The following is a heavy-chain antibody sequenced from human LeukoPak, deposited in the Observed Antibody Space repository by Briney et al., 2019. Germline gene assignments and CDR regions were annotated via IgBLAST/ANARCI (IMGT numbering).Heavy chain of an antibody. CDR1: GGSFNSGSYY. D-gene: IGHD1-26*01. Sequence: PSETLSLTCTVSGGSFNSGSYYWNWIRQPPGKGLEWIRYIYYSGSTNYNPSLKSRVTISVDTSKNQFSLKLSSVTAADTAVYYCARAAYSGSYHSDYWGQGTLVTVSS. V-gene: IGHV4-61*01. CDR2: IYYSGST. J-gene: IGHJ4*02. CDR3: ARAAYSGSYHSDY.